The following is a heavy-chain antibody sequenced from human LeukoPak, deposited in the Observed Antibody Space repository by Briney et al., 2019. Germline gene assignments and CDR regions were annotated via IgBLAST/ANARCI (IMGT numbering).Heavy chain of an antibody. V-gene: IGHV3-7*01. J-gene: IGHJ4*02. CDR1: GLLFSRCW. Sequence: GGSLRLXCAASGLLFSRCWMSWVRQSPGKALEGVANIKREGSEKYYVDSVEGRFTISRDNAKNELYLEMNSLRVGDTAVYYCARERMYSGSGSTYPYYDYWGQGTLVTVSS. D-gene: IGHD3-10*01. CDR3: ARERMYSGSGSTYPYYDY. CDR2: IKREGSEK.